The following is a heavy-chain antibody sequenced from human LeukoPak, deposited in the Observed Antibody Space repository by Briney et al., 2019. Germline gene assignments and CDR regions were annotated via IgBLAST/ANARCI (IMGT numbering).Heavy chain of an antibody. CDR2: ITWGSGRI. CDR1: GFTFSSNY. J-gene: IGHJ4*02. CDR3: PNPFGSISSRSVYFNG. Sequence: GGSLRLSCAASGFTFSSNYMNWVRQAPGKGLEWVSLITWGSGRIYYADSVKGRFTISRDNSNNSLYLQMNSLTTEDTALYYCPNPFGSISSRSVYFNGWGQRTLVT. V-gene: IGHV3-43*01. D-gene: IGHD3-3*01.